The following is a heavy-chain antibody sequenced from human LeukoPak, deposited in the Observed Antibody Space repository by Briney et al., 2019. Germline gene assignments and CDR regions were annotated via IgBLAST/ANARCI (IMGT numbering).Heavy chain of an antibody. D-gene: IGHD3-3*01. CDR1: GFTFDDYA. V-gene: IGHV3-9*01. J-gene: IGHJ4*02. CDR3: AKGYDFWSGTHGYYFDY. CDR2: ISWNSGSI. Sequence: GGSLRLSCAASGFTFDDYAMHWVRQAPGKGLEWVSGISWNSGSIGYADSVKGRFTISRDNAKNSLYLQMNSLRAEDTALYYCAKGYDFWSGTHGYYFDYWGRGTLVTVSS.